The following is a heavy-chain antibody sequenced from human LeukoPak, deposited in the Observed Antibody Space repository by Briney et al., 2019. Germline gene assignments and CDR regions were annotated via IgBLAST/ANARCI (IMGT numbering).Heavy chain of an antibody. CDR3: ARARSGYELDY. CDR2: IYYSGST. J-gene: IGHJ4*02. V-gene: IGHV4-59*01. D-gene: IGHD5-12*01. Sequence: SETLSLTCTVSGGSISSYYWSWIRQPPGKGLEWIGYIYYSGSTNYNPSLKSRVTISVDTSKNQFSLKLSSVTAADTAVYYCARARSGYELDYWGQGTLVTVSS. CDR1: GGSISSYY.